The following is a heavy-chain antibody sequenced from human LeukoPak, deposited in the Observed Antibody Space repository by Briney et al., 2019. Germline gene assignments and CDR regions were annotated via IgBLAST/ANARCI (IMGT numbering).Heavy chain of an antibody. Sequence: SGSLSLTCGVSGGSISNTNCWTCVRQPPGKGLEGIGELNLQGRTNYNPSLKSRVAISVDKSENHISLKLTCVTAADTAVYYCAREGGPYRPLDFSGQGTLVTVAS. V-gene: IGHV4-4*02. CDR2: LNLQGRT. CDR1: GGSISNTNC. CDR3: AREGGPYRPLDF. J-gene: IGHJ4*02.